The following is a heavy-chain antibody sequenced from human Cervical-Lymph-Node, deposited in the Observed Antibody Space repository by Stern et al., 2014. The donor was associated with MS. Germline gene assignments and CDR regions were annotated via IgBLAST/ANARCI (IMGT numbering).Heavy chain of an antibody. CDR2: IYYSGNT. D-gene: IGHD6-13*01. Sequence: QVQLQESGPGLVKPSETLSLTCTVSGGSMRNYYWSWIRQSPGKGLEWIGYIYYSGNTNYNPSLKSRVTMSVDTSKNQFSLKLTSVTAADTAVYYCARRAFSSIWYRLGIWGQGTLVTVSS. CDR3: ARRAFSSIWYRLGI. J-gene: IGHJ4*02. V-gene: IGHV4-59*12. CDR1: GGSMRNYY.